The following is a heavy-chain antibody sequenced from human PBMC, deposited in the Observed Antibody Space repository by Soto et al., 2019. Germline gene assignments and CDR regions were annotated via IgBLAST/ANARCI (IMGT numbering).Heavy chain of an antibody. V-gene: IGHV4-31*03. CDR3: ARSTSSGSYYSDLYYYYGTDV. J-gene: IGHJ6*02. Sequence: SETLSLTCTVSGGSISSGGYYWSWIRQHPGKGLEWIGYIYYSGSTYYNPSLKSRVTISVDTSKNQFSLKLSSVTAADTAVYYCARSTSSGSYYSDLYYYYGTDVWGQGTTVTVSS. D-gene: IGHD3-10*01. CDR2: IYYSGST. CDR1: GGSISSGGYY.